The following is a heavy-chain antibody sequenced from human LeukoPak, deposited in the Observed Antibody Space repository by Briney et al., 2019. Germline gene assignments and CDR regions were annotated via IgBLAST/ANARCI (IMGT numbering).Heavy chain of an antibody. J-gene: IGHJ6*03. CDR2: INHSGST. CDR1: GGSFSGYY. V-gene: IGHV4-34*01. Sequence: SETLSLTCAVYGGSFSGYYWSWIRQPPGKGREWLGEINHSGSTNYNPSLKSRVTISVDTSKNQFSLKLSSVTAADTAVYYCARRKGASTYYYYYYMDVRGKGTTVTISS. CDR3: ARRKGASTYYYYYYMDV.